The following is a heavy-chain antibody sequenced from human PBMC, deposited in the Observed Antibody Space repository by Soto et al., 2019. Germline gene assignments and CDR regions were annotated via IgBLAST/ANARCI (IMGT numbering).Heavy chain of an antibody. V-gene: IGHV4-39*07. D-gene: IGHD3-3*01. CDR1: GGSISSSSHY. Sequence: SETLSLTCTVSGGSISSSSHYWSWIRQPPGKGLEWIGEINHSGSTNYNPSLKSRVTISVDTSKNQFSLKLSSVTAADTAVYYCARGDFWSGYYTGAWYNWFDPWGQGTLVTVSS. CDR3: ARGDFWSGYYTGAWYNWFDP. CDR2: INHSGST. J-gene: IGHJ5*02.